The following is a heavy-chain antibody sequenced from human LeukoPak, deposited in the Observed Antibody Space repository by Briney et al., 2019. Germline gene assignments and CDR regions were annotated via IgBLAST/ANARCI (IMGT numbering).Heavy chain of an antibody. V-gene: IGHV4-38-2*01. J-gene: IGHJ4*02. CDR1: GYSISSGWY. CDR2: FYHSGST. CDR3: ARVASNLFGYASFDY. Sequence: SETLSLTCAVSGYSISSGWYWGWIRQPPGQGLEWIAGFYHSGSTFYNPSLKSRVTISLDTSKNQFSLKLNSVTAADTAVYYCARVASNLFGYASFDYWGQGTLVTVSS. D-gene: IGHD2-2*01.